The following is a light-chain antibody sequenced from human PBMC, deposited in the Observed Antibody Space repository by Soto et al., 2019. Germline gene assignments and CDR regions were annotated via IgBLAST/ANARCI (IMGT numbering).Light chain of an antibody. V-gene: IGKV1-33*01. J-gene: IGKJ4*01. CDR2: GAY. CDR3: QQCGNLPPT. Sequence: DIQMTQSPSSLSASVGDRVTITCQASQDISNQLNWYQQTSGKAPKLLIYGAYNLETGVPSRFTGGQSGTHFTFTITSLQPEDVATYFCQQCGNLPPTFGGGTKVEI. CDR1: QDISNQ.